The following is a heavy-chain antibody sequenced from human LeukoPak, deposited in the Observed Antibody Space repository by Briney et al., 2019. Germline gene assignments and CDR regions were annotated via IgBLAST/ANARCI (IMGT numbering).Heavy chain of an antibody. Sequence: GVSLQISCKGSGYSFTSYWIGWVRQMPGKGLEWMGMIYPGDSDTRYSPSFQGQVTISADKSISTAYLQWSSLKASDTAMYYCARHEHGDYGYYYGMDVWGQGTTVTVSS. CDR3: ARHEHGDYGYYYGMDV. D-gene: IGHD4-17*01. V-gene: IGHV5-51*01. CDR2: IYPGDSDT. CDR1: GYSFTSYW. J-gene: IGHJ6*02.